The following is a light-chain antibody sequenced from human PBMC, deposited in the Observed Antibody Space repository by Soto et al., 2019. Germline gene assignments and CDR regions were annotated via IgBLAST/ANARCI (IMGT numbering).Light chain of an antibody. J-gene: IGKJ5*01. CDR3: QQRSNWPPVCIT. CDR2: GAS. CDR1: QSVSTN. Sequence: EFVLTQSPATLSVSPGERATLSCRASQSVSTNLAWYQQRPGQAPRLLIYGASARATGIPARFSGSGAGTEFTLTISSLQSEDFAVYYCQQRSNWPPVCITFGQGTRLEIK. V-gene: IGKV3-15*01.